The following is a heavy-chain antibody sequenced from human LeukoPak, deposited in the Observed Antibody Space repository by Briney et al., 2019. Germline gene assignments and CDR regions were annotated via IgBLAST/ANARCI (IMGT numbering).Heavy chain of an antibody. J-gene: IGHJ4*02. CDR2: IYYSGST. D-gene: IGHD6-19*01. CDR3: ARAQCSSGWCTTAEYYFDY. Sequence: SETLSLTCTVSGGSISSYYWGWIRQPPGKGLEWIGSIYYSGSTYYNPSLKSRVTISVDTSKNQFSLKLSSVTAADTAVYYCARAQCSSGWCTTAEYYFDYWGQGTLVTVSS. CDR1: GGSISSYY. V-gene: IGHV4-39*07.